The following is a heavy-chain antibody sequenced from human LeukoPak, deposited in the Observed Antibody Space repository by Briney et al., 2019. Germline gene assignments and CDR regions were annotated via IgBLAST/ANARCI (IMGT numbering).Heavy chain of an antibody. CDR1: GFTFSSYS. V-gene: IGHV3-21*01. D-gene: IGHD2-2*01. Sequence: GSLRLSCAASGFTFSSYSMNWVRQAPGKGLEWVSSISSSSSYKYYADSVKGRFTISRDNAKNSLYLQMNSLRAEDTAVYYCARSGTTYCSSTSCPLPLYNWFDPWGQGTLVTVSS. CDR2: ISSSSSYK. J-gene: IGHJ5*02. CDR3: ARSGTTYCSSTSCPLPLYNWFDP.